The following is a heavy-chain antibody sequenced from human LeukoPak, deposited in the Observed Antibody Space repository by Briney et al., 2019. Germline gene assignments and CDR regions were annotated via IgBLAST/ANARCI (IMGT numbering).Heavy chain of an antibody. CDR2: SILIFGTS. D-gene: IGHD2-2*01. CDR3: ARSDPKYCIGTSCYQFDY. V-gene: IGHV1-69*13. CDR1: GGTFSSYA. J-gene: IGHJ4*02. Sequence: GASVTVSCKASGGTFSSYACSWVRQPPGQGLEGVGGSILIFGTSNYAHKFQGRVTITADESTSTAYIELSSLRSEDTAVYYCARSDPKYCIGTSCYQFDYWGQGPLVPVPS.